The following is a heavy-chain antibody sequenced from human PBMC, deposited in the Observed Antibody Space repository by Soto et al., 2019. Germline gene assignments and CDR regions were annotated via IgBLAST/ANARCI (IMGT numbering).Heavy chain of an antibody. J-gene: IGHJ4*02. D-gene: IGHD3-10*01. CDR1: GFSLSNYA. CDR2: ISGSGSNT. Sequence: GGSLRLSCAVSGFSLSNYAMSWVRQAPGKGLEWVSAISGSGSNTYYIDSVKGRFTISRDRSKTTLFLQMNNLRAEDTAVYYCAKGGINLVRGSFDYWGQGA. V-gene: IGHV3-23*01. CDR3: AKGGINLVRGSFDY.